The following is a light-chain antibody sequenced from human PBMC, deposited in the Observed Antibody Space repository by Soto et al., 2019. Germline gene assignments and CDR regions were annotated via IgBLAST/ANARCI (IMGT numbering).Light chain of an antibody. CDR1: QSVSTS. CDR2: GAF. V-gene: IGKV3-20*01. Sequence: EIVLTQSPGTLSLSPGERATLSCRASQSVSTSLGWYQQRPGQAPRLLVYGAFNRATGIPARFSGSGSGTDFTLTISRLEPEDFAVYYCQQYDRSPRTFGQGTKVDIK. CDR3: QQYDRSPRT. J-gene: IGKJ1*01.